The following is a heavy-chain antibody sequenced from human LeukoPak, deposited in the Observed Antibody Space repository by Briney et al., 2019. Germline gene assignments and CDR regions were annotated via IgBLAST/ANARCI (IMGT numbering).Heavy chain of an antibody. CDR2: IIPIFGIA. V-gene: IGHV1-69*04. CDR3: ARDELVVPAAI. CDR1: GGTFSSYA. J-gene: IGHJ4*02. Sequence: SVKVSCKASGGTFSSYAISWVRQAPGQGLEWMGRIIPIFGIANYAQKFQGRVTITADKSTSTAYMELSSPRSEDTAVYYCARDELVVPAAIWGQGTLVTVSS. D-gene: IGHD2-2*01.